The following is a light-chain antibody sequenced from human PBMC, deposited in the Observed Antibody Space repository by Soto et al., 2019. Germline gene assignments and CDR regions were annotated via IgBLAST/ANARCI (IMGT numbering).Light chain of an antibody. J-gene: IGKJ2*01. CDR3: QQSYSVPHT. Sequence: DIQMTQSPSSLSASVGDRVTITCRASQNIFSYLSWYQHKPGKAPKLLIYAASSLQSGVPSRFSGSASGTDFALTISSLQPEDFATFYCQQSYSVPHTFGQGTKVEI. CDR2: AAS. CDR1: QNIFSY. V-gene: IGKV1-39*01.